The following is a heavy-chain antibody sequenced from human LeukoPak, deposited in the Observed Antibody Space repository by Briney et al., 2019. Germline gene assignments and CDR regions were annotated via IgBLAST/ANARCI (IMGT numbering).Heavy chain of an antibody. J-gene: IGHJ4*02. V-gene: IGHV4-39*07. Sequence: SETLSLTCTVSGDSINSTSHYWGWLRQPPGKGLEWIGTIFYTGAAYYNPSLKSRVSMSVDTSKNQFSLKLSSVTAADTAVYYCAKLRHFLSYGTYWGQGTLVTVSS. CDR2: IFYTGAA. CDR3: AKLRHFLSYGTY. CDR1: GDSINSTSHY. D-gene: IGHD3-16*01.